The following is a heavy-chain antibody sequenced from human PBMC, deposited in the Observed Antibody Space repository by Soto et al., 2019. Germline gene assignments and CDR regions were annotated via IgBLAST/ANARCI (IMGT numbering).Heavy chain of an antibody. Sequence: ASVKVSCKASGYTFTSYGISWVRQAPGQGLEWMGWISAYNGNTNYAQKLQGRVTMTTDTSTSTAYMELRSLRSDDTAVYYCASTKAAAGYYYYYYMDVWGKGTTVTVSS. V-gene: IGHV1-18*01. CDR1: GYTFTSYG. CDR2: ISAYNGNT. CDR3: ASTKAAAGYYYYYYMDV. D-gene: IGHD6-13*01. J-gene: IGHJ6*03.